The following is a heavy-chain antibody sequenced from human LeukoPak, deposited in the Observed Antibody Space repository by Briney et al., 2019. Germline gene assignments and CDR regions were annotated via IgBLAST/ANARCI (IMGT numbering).Heavy chain of an antibody. CDR2: ISGSGGST. CDR1: GFTVSSNY. Sequence: PGGSLRLSCAASGFTVSSNYMSWVRQAPGKGLEWVSAISGSGGSTYYADSVKGRFTISRDNSKNTLYLQMNSLRAEDTAVYYCAKSRDSSSLDFDYWGQGTLVTVSS. D-gene: IGHD6-6*01. V-gene: IGHV3-23*01. CDR3: AKSRDSSSLDFDY. J-gene: IGHJ4*02.